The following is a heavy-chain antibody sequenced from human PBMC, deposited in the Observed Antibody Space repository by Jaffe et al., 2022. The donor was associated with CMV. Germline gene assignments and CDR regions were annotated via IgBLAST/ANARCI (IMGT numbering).Heavy chain of an antibody. CDR3: ARHVAARNYYYYYMDV. CDR2: IDPSDSYT. V-gene: IGHV5-10-1*03. D-gene: IGHD6-6*01. J-gene: IGHJ6*03. CDR1: GYSFTSYW. Sequence: EVQLVQSGAEVKKPGESLRISCKGSGYSFTSYWISWVRQMPGKGLEWMGRIDPSDSYTNYSPSFQGHVTISADKSISTAYLQWSSLKASDTAMYYCARHVAARNYYYYYMDVWGKGTTVTVSS.